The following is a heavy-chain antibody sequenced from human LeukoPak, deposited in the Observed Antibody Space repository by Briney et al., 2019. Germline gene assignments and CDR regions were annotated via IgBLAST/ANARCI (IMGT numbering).Heavy chain of an antibody. CDR2: ISAYNGNT. J-gene: IGHJ2*01. Sequence: ASVKVSCKASGYTFTSYGISWVRQAPGQGLEWMGWISAYNGNTNYAQKLQGRVTMTTDTSTSTAYMEPRSLRSDDTAVYYCARVYYDILTGYYRAWYFDLWGRGTLVTVSS. CDR3: ARVYYDILTGYYRAWYFDL. CDR1: GYTFTSYG. V-gene: IGHV1-18*01. D-gene: IGHD3-9*01.